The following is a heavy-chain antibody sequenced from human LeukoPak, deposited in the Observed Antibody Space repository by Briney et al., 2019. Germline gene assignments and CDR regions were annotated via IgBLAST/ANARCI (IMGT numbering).Heavy chain of an antibody. V-gene: IGHV1-18*01. CDR2: ISAYNGNT. Sequence: GASPKLSCTTSGYTFTSYGISLVRQAPGQGVEWIRWISAYNGNTNYAQKLQGRVTMTTDTSTSTAYMELRSLRSDDTAVYYCARDGPVTSSGDFDPWGQGTLVTVSS. D-gene: IGHD6-19*01. CDR3: ARDGPVTSSGDFDP. J-gene: IGHJ5*02. CDR1: GYTFTSYG.